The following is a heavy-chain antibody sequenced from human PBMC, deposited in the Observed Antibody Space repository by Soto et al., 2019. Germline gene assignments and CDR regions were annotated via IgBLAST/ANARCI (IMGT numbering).Heavy chain of an antibody. CDR2: INPNSGGT. V-gene: IGHV1-2*04. CDR1: GYTFTGYY. Sequence: QVQLVQSGAEVKKPGASVKVSCKASGYTFTGYYMHWVRQAPGQGLERMGWINPNSGGTNYAQKFQGWVTMPRDTSISTAYMELSRLRSDDTAVYYCARGTYYYDSSDPNWFDPWGQGTLVTVSS. J-gene: IGHJ5*02. D-gene: IGHD3-22*01. CDR3: ARGTYYYDSSDPNWFDP.